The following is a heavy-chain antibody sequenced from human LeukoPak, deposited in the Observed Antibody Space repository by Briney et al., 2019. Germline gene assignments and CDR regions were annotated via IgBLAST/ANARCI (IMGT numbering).Heavy chain of an antibody. Sequence: PGGSLRLSCAASGFTFSSYSMNWVRQAPGKGLEWVSSISSSSSYIYYADSVKGRFTISRDNAKNSLYLQMNSLRAEDTAVYYCARVRRGLKVGARGAFDIWGQGTMVTVSS. CDR1: GFTFSSYS. V-gene: IGHV3-21*01. CDR2: ISSSSSYI. J-gene: IGHJ3*02. D-gene: IGHD1-26*01. CDR3: ARVRRGLKVGARGAFDI.